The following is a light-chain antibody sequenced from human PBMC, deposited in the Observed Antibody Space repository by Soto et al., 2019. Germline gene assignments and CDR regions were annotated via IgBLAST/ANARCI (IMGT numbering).Light chain of an antibody. Sequence: EIVLTQSPGTLSLSPGERATLSCRASQSVSSSYLAWYQQKPGQAPRLLIYGASSRATGIPDRFSGSGSGTDFTLTISRLEPADFAVYYCQQYGSLTFGGGTKVEIK. V-gene: IGKV3-20*01. J-gene: IGKJ4*01. CDR2: GAS. CDR1: QSVSSSY. CDR3: QQYGSLT.